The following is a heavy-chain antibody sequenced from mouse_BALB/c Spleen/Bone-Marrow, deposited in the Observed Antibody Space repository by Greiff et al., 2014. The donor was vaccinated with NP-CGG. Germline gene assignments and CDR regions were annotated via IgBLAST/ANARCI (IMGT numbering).Heavy chain of an antibody. Sequence: VQLQQSGAELVRPGASATLSCKASGYTFTDYEMHWVKQTPVHGLEWIGAIDPETTGTACNQKFKGKATLIADKSSSTAYMELRSLTSEDSAVYYCTRREAYYRYDGDFDYWGQGTTLTVSS. CDR1: GYTFTDYE. V-gene: IGHV1-15*01. CDR3: TRREAYYRYDGDFDY. D-gene: IGHD2-14*01. J-gene: IGHJ2*01. CDR2: IDPETTGT.